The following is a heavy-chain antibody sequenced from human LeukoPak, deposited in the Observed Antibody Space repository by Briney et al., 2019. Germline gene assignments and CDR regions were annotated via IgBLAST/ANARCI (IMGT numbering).Heavy chain of an antibody. CDR2: IYHSGST. CDR1: GGSISSSNW. D-gene: IGHD3-10*01. Sequence: SETLSLTCAVSGGSISSSNWWSWVRQPPGKGLEWIGSIYHSGSTYYNPSLKSRVTISVDTSKNQFSLKLSSVTAANTAVYYCARDLTAYGSGSYDYWGQGTLVTVSS. V-gene: IGHV4-4*02. J-gene: IGHJ4*02. CDR3: ARDLTAYGSGSYDY.